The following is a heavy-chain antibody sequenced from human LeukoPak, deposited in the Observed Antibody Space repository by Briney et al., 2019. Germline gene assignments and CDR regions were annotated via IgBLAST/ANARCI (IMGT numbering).Heavy chain of an antibody. CDR1: GFTFSSYA. V-gene: IGHV3-30-3*01. J-gene: IGHJ4*02. D-gene: IGHD6-19*01. CDR2: ISYDGSNK. CDR3: ARSLYSSGWPFDY. Sequence: GGSLRLSCAASGFTFSSYAMHWVRQAPGKGLEWVAVISYDGSNKYYADSVKGRFTISRDNSKNTLYLQMNSLRAEDTAVYYCARSLYSSGWPFDYWGQGTLVTVSS.